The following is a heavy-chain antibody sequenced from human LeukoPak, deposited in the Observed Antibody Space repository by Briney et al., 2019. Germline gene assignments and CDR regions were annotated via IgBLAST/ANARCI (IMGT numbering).Heavy chain of an antibody. CDR2: INPNSGGT. V-gene: IGHV1-2*02. J-gene: IGHJ5*02. D-gene: IGHD6-19*01. CDR1: GYTFTSYD. Sequence: GASVKVSCKASGYTFTSYDINWVRQATGQGLEWMGWINPNSGGTNYAQKFQGRVTMTRDTSISTAYMELSRLRSDDTAVYYCAREQWGQGFDPWGQGTLVTVSS. CDR3: AREQWGQGFDP.